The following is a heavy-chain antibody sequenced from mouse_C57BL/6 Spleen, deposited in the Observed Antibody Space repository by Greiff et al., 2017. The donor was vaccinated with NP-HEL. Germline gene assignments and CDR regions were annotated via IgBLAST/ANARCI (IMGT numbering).Heavy chain of an antibody. J-gene: IGHJ3*01. CDR3: ARHHDYDGFAY. Sequence: EVMLVESGGDLVKPGGSLKLSCAASGFTFSSYGMSWVRQTPDKRLEWVATISSGGSYTYYPDSVKGRFTISRDNAKNTLYLQMSSLKSYDTAMYYCARHHDYDGFAYWGQGTLVTVSA. CDR2: ISSGGSYT. CDR1: GFTFSSYG. V-gene: IGHV5-6*01. D-gene: IGHD2-4*01.